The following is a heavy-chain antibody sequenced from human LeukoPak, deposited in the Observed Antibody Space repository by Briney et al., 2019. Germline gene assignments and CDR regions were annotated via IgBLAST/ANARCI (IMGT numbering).Heavy chain of an antibody. D-gene: IGHD6-19*01. CDR2: INHSGST. CDR1: GGSFSGYY. J-gene: IGHJ4*02. Sequence: PSETLSLTCAVYGGSFSGYYWSWIRQPPGTGLEWIGEINHSGSTNYNPSLKSRVTISVDTSKNQFSLKLSSVTAADTAVYYCARSRLRVAGTIATAGSYHYWGQGTLVTVSS. V-gene: IGHV4-34*01. CDR3: ARSRLRVAGTIATAGSYHY.